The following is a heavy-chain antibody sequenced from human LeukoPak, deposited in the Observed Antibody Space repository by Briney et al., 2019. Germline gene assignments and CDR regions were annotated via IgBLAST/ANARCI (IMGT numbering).Heavy chain of an antibody. CDR3: ARGQYYYGSGSYYGWFDP. CDR2: IYYSGST. J-gene: IGHJ5*02. Sequence: SETLSLTCTVSGGSISSSSYYWGWIRQPPGKGLEWIGSIYYSGSTYYNPSLKSRVTMSVDTSKNQFSLKLSSVTAADTAVYYCARGQYYYGSGSYYGWFDPWGQGTLVTVSS. D-gene: IGHD3-10*01. V-gene: IGHV4-39*07. CDR1: GGSISSSSYY.